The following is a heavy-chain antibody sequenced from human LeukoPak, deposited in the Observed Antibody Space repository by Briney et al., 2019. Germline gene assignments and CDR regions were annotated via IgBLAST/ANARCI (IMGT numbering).Heavy chain of an antibody. D-gene: IGHD1/OR15-1a*01. CDR1: GGTFSSYA. CDR2: IIPIFGTA. Sequence: ASVRVSCKASGGTFSSYAISWVRQAPGQGLEWMGGIIPIFGTANYAQKFQGRVTITADESTSTAYMELSSLRSEDTAVYYCARDIPRTHTRGDIWGQGTMVTVSS. CDR3: ARDIPRTHTRGDI. J-gene: IGHJ3*02. V-gene: IGHV1-69*13.